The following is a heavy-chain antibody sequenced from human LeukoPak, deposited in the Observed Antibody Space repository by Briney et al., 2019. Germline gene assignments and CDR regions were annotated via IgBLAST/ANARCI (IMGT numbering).Heavy chain of an antibody. CDR1: GFTFPKYA. D-gene: IGHD1-1*01. CDR2: TSADGFDQ. CDR3: ALWNDALDY. V-gene: IGHV3-30*03. Sequence: GGSLRLSCAASGFTFPKYAMHWVRQASGRGLEWVSFTSADGFDQYYADSVKGRFTISRDNSKDTLFLQMNDLRPDDTALYYCALWNDALDYWGQGTLVTVSS. J-gene: IGHJ4*02.